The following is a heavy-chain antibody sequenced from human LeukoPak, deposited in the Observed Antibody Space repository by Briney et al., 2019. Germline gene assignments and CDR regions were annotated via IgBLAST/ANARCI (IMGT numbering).Heavy chain of an antibody. D-gene: IGHD1/OR15-1a*01. CDR3: ARGTGVSDI. CDR2: ISSGSSYI. Sequence: PGGSLRLSCAASGFIFSSYSVNWVRQAPGKGLEWVSSISSGSSYIYYADSVKGRFTISRDNAKNSLYLQMDSLRADDTSVYYCARGTGVSDIWGQGTMVTVSS. J-gene: IGHJ3*02. CDR1: GFIFSSYS. V-gene: IGHV3-21*01.